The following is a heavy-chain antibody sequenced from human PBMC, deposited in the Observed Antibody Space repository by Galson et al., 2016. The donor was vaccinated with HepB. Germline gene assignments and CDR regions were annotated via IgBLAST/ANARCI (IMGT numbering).Heavy chain of an antibody. CDR3: ARELGEYCIGGKCYYYNNGMDV. D-gene: IGHD2-15*01. Sequence: SVKVSCKASGGSFRTSAISWVRQAPGQGLEWMGWIDARSGATKYAQKFQGWVTLTRDTSIRTAYMELSRLKSDDTAVYYCARELGEYCIGGKCYYYNNGMDVWGQGTTVTVSS. CDR2: IDARSGAT. V-gene: IGHV1-2*04. CDR1: GGSFRTSA. J-gene: IGHJ6*02.